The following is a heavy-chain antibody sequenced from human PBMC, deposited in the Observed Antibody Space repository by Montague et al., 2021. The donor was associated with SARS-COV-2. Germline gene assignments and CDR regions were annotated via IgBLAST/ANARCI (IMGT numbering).Heavy chain of an antibody. CDR2: IYYSGST. D-gene: IGHD3-3*01. CDR3: ARQGMAGITIFGVVLPNYGMDV. CDR1: GGSISSSSHY. J-gene: IGHJ6*02. V-gene: IGHV4-39*01. Sequence: SETLSLTCTVSGGSISSSSHYWGWIRQPPGKGLEWIGSIYYSGSTYYNPSLKSRVTISVDTSKNQFSLKLSSVTAADTAVYYCARQGMAGITIFGVVLPNYGMDVWGQGTTVTVSS.